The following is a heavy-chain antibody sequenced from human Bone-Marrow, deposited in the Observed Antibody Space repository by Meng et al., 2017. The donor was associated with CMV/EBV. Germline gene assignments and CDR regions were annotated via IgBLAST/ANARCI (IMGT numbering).Heavy chain of an antibody. V-gene: IGHV4-59*01. CDR3: ARDTLYYYYGMDV. CDR1: GGSISSYY. J-gene: IGHJ6*02. Sequence: SETLSLTCTVSGGSISSYYWSWIRQPPGKGLEWIGYIYYSGSTNYNPSLKRRVTISVDTSKNQFSLKLGSVTAADTAVYYCARDTLYYYYGMDVWGQGTTVTVSS. CDR2: IYYSGST.